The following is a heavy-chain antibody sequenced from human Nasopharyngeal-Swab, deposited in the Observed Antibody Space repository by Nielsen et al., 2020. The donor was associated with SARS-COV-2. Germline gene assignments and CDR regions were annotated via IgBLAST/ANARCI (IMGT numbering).Heavy chain of an antibody. Sequence: GGSLRLSCAASGFTFSSYSMNWVRQAPGKGLEWVSSISSSSSYIYYADSVKGRFTISRDNAKNSLYLQMNSLRAEDTAVYYCARNPSPPYSSGWFDYWGQGTLVTVSS. CDR1: GFTFSSYS. D-gene: IGHD6-19*01. CDR3: ARNPSPPYSSGWFDY. CDR2: ISSSSSYI. J-gene: IGHJ5*01. V-gene: IGHV3-21*01.